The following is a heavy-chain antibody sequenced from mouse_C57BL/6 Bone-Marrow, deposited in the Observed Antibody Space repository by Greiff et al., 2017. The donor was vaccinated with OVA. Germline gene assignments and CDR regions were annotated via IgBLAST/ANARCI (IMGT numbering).Heavy chain of an antibody. Sequence: VQLQESGAELVRPGASVKLSCKASGYTFTDYYINWVKQRPGQGLEWIARIYPGSGNTYYNEKFKGKATLTAEKSSSTAYMQLSSLTSEDSAVYFCASLYYYGSSYGWYFDVWGTGTTVTVSS. V-gene: IGHV1-76*01. CDR2: IYPGSGNT. D-gene: IGHD1-1*01. J-gene: IGHJ1*03. CDR1: GYTFTDYY. CDR3: ASLYYYGSSYGWYFDV.